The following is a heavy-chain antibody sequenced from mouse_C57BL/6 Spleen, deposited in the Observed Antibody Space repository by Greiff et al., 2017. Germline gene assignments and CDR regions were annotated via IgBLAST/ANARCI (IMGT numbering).Heavy chain of an antibody. CDR2: IRNKANGYTT. V-gene: IGHV7-3*01. Sequence: EVKLMESGGGLVQPGGSLSLSCAASGFTFTDYYMSWVRQPPGKALEWLGFIRNKANGYTTEYSASVKGRFTISRDNSQSILYLQMNALGGEDSATYYWARSPHYGVDYWGQGTPPTVSS. CDR3: ARSPHYGVDY. CDR1: GFTFTDYY. D-gene: IGHD1-1*01. J-gene: IGHJ2*01.